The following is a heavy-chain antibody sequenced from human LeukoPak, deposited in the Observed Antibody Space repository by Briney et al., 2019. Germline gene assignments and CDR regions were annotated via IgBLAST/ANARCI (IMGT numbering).Heavy chain of an antibody. CDR1: GFTISFYW. CDR3: ARDGSYYGPDY. CDR2: INQVGSEK. J-gene: IGHJ4*02. D-gene: IGHD3-10*01. Sequence: GGSLRLSCAASGFTISFYWMGWVRQAPGKGLEWVANINQVGSEKNYVDSAKGRFTISRDNAKNSLYLQMNSLRAEDTAMYYCARDGSYYGPDYWGQGALATVSS. V-gene: IGHV3-7*04.